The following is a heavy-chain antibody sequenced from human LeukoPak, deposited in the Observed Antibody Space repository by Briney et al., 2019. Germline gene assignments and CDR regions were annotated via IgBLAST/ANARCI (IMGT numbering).Heavy chain of an antibody. J-gene: IGHJ5*02. Sequence: GESLKISCAASGFTFSSYSVNWVRQAPGKGLEWVSSISSSSSYIYYADSVKGRFTISRDNAKNSLYLQMNSLRAEDTAVYYCARESWSGYSLFDPWGQGTLVTVSS. D-gene: IGHD5-18*01. CDR1: GFTFSSYS. CDR2: ISSSSSYI. V-gene: IGHV3-21*01. CDR3: ARESWSGYSLFDP.